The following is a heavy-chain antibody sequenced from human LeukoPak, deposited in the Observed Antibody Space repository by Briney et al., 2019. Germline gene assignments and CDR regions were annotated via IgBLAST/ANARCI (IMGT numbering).Heavy chain of an antibody. V-gene: IGHV4-59*01. J-gene: IGHJ6*03. CDR2: IYYSGST. Sequence: SETPPLTCTVSGGSISSYYWSWIRQPPGKGLEWIGYIYYSGSTNYNPSLKSRVTISVDTSKTQFSLKLSSVTAADTAVYYCARIISSSWYPYYYYYMDVWGKGTTVTVSS. D-gene: IGHD6-13*01. CDR3: ARIISSSWYPYYYYYMDV. CDR1: GGSISSYY.